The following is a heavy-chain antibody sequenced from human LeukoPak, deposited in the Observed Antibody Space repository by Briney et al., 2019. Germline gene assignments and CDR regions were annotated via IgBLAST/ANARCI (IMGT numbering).Heavy chain of an antibody. CDR1: GFTFSNFW. D-gene: IGHD2-15*01. Sequence: PGGSLRLSCVASGFTFSNFWMYWVRQAPGKGLEWVPAISGSGGSTYYADSVKGRFTISRDNSKNTLYLQMNSLRAEDTAVYYCAKMGYCSGGSCYRFAFDIWGQGTLVTVSS. V-gene: IGHV3-23*01. CDR3: AKMGYCSGGSCYRFAFDI. J-gene: IGHJ4*02. CDR2: ISGSGGST.